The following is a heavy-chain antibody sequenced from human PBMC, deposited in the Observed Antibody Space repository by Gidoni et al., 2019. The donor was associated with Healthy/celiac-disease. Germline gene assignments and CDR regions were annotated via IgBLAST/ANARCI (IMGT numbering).Heavy chain of an antibody. CDR2: ISSSSSTI. CDR1: GCTFSTYS. V-gene: IGHV3-48*02. J-gene: IGHJ2*01. D-gene: IGHD6-19*01. Sequence: EVQLVESGGGLVQPGGSPRLSGAASGCTFSTYSLNWGRQAPGKGLEWVSYISSSSSTIYYADSVKGRFTISRDNAKNSLYLQMNSLRDEDTAVYYCARDPGIAVVDWYFDLWGRGTLVTVSS. CDR3: ARDPGIAVVDWYFDL.